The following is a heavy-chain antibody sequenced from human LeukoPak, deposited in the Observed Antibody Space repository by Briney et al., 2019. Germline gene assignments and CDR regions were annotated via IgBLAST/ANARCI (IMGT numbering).Heavy chain of an antibody. CDR2: INGDGSNV. D-gene: IGHD7-27*01. CDR3: SSAWGPFRE. J-gene: IGHJ4*02. V-gene: IGHV3-74*01. Sequence: GGSLRLSCAASGFTLSSYWMHWVRQAPGKGLVWVSHINGDGSNVNYADSVKGRFTISRDDSKSIAYLQMNSLQTEDTAFYYCSSAWGPFREWGQGTLVTVSS. CDR1: GFTLSSYW.